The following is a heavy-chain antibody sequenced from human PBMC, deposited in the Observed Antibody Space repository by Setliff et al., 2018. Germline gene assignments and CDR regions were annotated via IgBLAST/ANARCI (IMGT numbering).Heavy chain of an antibody. V-gene: IGHV3-21*01. J-gene: IGHJ3*02. D-gene: IGHD3-3*01. CDR2: ISSSSSYV. CDR1: GFTFSSYS. Sequence: GGSLRLSCAASGFTFSSYSMNWVRQAPGKGLEWVSSISSSSSYVYYADSVKGRFTISRDNAKNSLYLQMNSLRAEDTAVYYCARDTYTIFGVVPSEAHAFDIWGQGTMVTVSS. CDR3: ARDTYTIFGVVPSEAHAFDI.